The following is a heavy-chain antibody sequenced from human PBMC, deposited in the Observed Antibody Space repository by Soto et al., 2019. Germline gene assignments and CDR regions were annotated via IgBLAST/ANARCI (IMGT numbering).Heavy chain of an antibody. CDR1: GGSISSGGYY. D-gene: IGHD1-26*01. Sequence: SETLSLTCTVSGGSISSGGYYWSWIRQHPGKGLEWIGYIYYSGSTYYNPSLKSRVTISVDTSKNQFSLKLTSVTAADTAVYYCARVRGGGPFHDRGQGPLVTVSS. CDR2: IYYSGST. CDR3: ARVRGGGPFHD. V-gene: IGHV4-31*03. J-gene: IGHJ4*02.